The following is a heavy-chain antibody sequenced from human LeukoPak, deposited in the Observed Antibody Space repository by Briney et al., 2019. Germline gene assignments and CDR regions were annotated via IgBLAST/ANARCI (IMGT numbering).Heavy chain of an antibody. V-gene: IGHV4-61*01. CDR1: GGSVSSGSYC. CDR3: ARAYNWNALDY. J-gene: IGHJ4*02. CDR2: IYYTGST. D-gene: IGHD1-1*01. Sequence: SETLSLTCSVSGGSVSSGSYCWSCIRQPPGKGLEWIGCIYYTGSTNYNPSLKSRVTISVDTSKNQLSLNLSSVTAADTAVYYCARAYNWNALDYWGQGSQVTVSS.